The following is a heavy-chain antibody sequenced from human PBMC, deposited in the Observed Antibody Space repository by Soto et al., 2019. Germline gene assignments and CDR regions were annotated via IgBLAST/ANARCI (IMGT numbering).Heavy chain of an antibody. V-gene: IGHV1-2*02. J-gene: IGHJ4*02. D-gene: IGHD2-21*02. Sequence: QVQLVQSGAEVKKPGASVKVSCKVSGYTFTGNYMHWMRQAPGQGPEWMGWINPRNGDTDYAQQFQGRVTITRDTSIRTAYMDLSRLTSDDTAIYFCVRGGGVDVVTPTRIVFDYWGQGTLLTVSS. CDR3: VRGGGVDVVTPTRIVFDY. CDR1: GYTFTGNY. CDR2: INPRNGDT.